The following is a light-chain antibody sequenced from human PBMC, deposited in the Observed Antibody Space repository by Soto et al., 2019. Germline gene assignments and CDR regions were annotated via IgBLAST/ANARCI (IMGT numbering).Light chain of an antibody. J-gene: IGKJ4*01. CDR3: QQYGSTPLT. Sequence: EIVLTQSPGTLSLSPGERATLYCWASLCVSSCYLAWYQQKPGLASWLLIFCASSRSTGIPDRFSGSWSGTDFTLTISRLEPEDFALYYCQQYGSTPLTFGGGTNVDIK. CDR1: LCVSSCY. CDR2: CAS. V-gene: IGKV3-20*01.